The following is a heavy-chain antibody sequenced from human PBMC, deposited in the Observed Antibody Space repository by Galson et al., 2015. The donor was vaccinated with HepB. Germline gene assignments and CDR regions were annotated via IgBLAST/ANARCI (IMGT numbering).Heavy chain of an antibody. V-gene: IGHV1-69*13. CDR1: GGTFSSYA. CDR3: ARDKVIAAAGRGFDY. D-gene: IGHD6-13*01. Sequence: SVKVSCKASGGTFSSYAISWVRQAPGQGLEWMGGIIPIFGTANYAQKFQGRVTITADESTSTAYMELSSLRSEDTAVYYCARDKVIAAAGRGFDYWGQGTLATVSS. J-gene: IGHJ4*02. CDR2: IIPIFGTA.